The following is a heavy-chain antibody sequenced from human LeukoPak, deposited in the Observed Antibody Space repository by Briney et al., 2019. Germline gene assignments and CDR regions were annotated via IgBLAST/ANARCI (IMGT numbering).Heavy chain of an antibody. CDR2: IIPIFGTA. CDR1: GGTFSSYA. D-gene: IGHD4-17*01. V-gene: IGHV1-69*01. J-gene: IGHJ5*02. Sequence: SVKVSCKASGGTFSSYAISWVRQAPGQGLEWMGGIIPIFGTANYAQKFQGRVTITADESTSTAYMELSSLRSEDTAVYYCARGRDYGDYSSWIDPWGQGTLVTVSS. CDR3: ARGRDYGDYSSWIDP.